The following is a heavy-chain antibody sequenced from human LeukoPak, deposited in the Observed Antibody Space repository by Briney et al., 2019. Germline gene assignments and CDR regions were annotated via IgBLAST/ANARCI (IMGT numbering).Heavy chain of an antibody. D-gene: IGHD3-10*01. CDR3: ARSSHYLSLGFDP. Sequence: PSETLSLTCTVSGGSISSSSYYWGWIRQPPGKGPEWIGSMYYSGGTYFIPSLKSRVTISVDTSRNQFSLKLSSVTAADTAVFYCARSSHYLSLGFDPWGQGILVTVSS. CDR2: MYYSGGT. J-gene: IGHJ5*02. CDR1: GGSISSSSYY. V-gene: IGHV4-39*01.